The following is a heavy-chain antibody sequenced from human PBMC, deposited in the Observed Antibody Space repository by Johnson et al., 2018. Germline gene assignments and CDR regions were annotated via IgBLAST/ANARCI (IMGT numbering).Heavy chain of an antibody. D-gene: IGHD1-26*01. J-gene: IGHJ3*01. V-gene: IGHV3-33*01. CDR3: AGGGTYSGSLGNIF. CDR2: IWYDGSNK. Sequence: QVQLVQSGGGVVQPGRSLRLSCAASGFTFSSYVMHWVRQAPGKGLEWVAVIWYDGSNKYYADSVKGRFTISRDNSKNTLYLQMNSLRAEDTAVYYCAGGGTYSGSLGNIFWGQGTMVTVSS. CDR1: GFTFSSYV.